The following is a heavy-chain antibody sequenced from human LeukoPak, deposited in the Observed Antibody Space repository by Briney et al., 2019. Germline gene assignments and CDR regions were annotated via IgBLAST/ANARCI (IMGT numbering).Heavy chain of an antibody. CDR1: GFTFDDFA. D-gene: IGHD5-18*01. CDR3: AKLYGYSYGYIDF. J-gene: IGHJ4*02. Sequence: PGGSLRLSCAASGFTFDDFALHWVQQAPGKGLEWVSGISWNSGDIGYADSVKGRFTISRDNAKNSLYLQMNSLRAEDTALYYCAKLYGYSYGYIDFWGQGTLVTVSS. V-gene: IGHV3-9*01. CDR2: ISWNSGDI.